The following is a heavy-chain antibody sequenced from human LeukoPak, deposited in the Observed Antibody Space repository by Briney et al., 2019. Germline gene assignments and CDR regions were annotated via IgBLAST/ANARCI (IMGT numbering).Heavy chain of an antibody. CDR3: ARGRGPYYYYYMDV. Sequence: ASVKVPCKASGYTFTGYYMHWVRQGPGQGLEWMGWINPNSGGTNYAQKFQGRVTMTRDTSISTAYMELSRLRSDDTAVYYCARGRGPYYYYYMDVWGKGTTVTISS. V-gene: IGHV1-2*02. CDR2: INPNSGGT. CDR1: GYTFTGYY. J-gene: IGHJ6*03. D-gene: IGHD5-24*01.